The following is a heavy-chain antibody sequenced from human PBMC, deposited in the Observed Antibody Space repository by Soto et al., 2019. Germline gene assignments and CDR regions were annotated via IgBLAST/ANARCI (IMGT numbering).Heavy chain of an antibody. Sequence: EVQLVESGGGLIQPGGSLRLSCAASGFTFSTSEMYWVRQAPGKGLEWVSYIHPSGQPIFYAVSVKGRFTISKDNAKNSQFMQMNSQRAAGSAGYYCARLARRWGQRTKVSVSS. V-gene: IGHV3-48*03. CDR1: GFTFSTSE. CDR3: ARLARR. J-gene: IGHJ3*01. CDR2: IHPSGQPI. D-gene: IGHD6-6*01.